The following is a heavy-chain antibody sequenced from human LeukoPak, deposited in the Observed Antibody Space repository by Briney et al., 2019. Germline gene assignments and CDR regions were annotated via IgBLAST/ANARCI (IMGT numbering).Heavy chain of an antibody. V-gene: IGHV3-7*01. CDR2: INQDGSEK. J-gene: IGHJ4*02. CDR3: ARDVHGGAFDY. CDR1: GFTFSSYW. Sequence: PGGSLRLSCAASGFTFSSYWMSWVRQAPGKGLEWLANINQDGSEKYYVDSVKGRFTFSRDSAMNSLFLQMNSLRAEDTAVYYCARDVHGGAFDYWGQGTLVTVSS. D-gene: IGHD4-23*01.